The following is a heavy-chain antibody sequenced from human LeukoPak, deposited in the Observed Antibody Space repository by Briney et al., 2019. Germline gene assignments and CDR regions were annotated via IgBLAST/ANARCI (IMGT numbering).Heavy chain of an antibody. CDR2: IWYDGSNK. J-gene: IGHJ3*02. CDR1: GFTFSSYG. D-gene: IGHD3-3*01. V-gene: IGHV3-33*01. Sequence: PGGSLRLSCAASGFTFSSYGMHWVRQAPGKGLEWVAVIWYDGSNKYYADSVKGRFTISRDNSKNTLYLQMNSLRAEDTAVYYCARGHPPYYDFWSGYQPISDAFDIWGQGTMVTVSS. CDR3: ARGHPPYYDFWSGYQPISDAFDI.